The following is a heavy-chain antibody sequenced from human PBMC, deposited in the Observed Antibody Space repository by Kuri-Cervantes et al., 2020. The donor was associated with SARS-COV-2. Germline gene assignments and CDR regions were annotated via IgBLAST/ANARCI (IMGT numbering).Heavy chain of an antibody. Sequence: LETLSLTCTVSGYSISSGYYWGWIRQPPGKGLEWIGSIYHSGSTYYNPSLKSRVTISVDTSKNQFSLKLSSVTAADTAVYYCASQVVPAAIAVEYFQHWGQGTLVTVSS. J-gene: IGHJ1*01. CDR1: GYSISSGYY. V-gene: IGHV4-38-2*02. D-gene: IGHD2-2*02. CDR3: ASQVVPAAIAVEYFQH. CDR2: IYHSGST.